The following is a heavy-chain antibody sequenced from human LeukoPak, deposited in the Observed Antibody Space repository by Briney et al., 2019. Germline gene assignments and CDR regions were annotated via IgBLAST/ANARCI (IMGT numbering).Heavy chain of an antibody. Sequence: PSETLSLTCTVSGGSVSSGSYYWSWIRQPPGKGLEGIGYIYYSVSTNYNPSLKSRVTISVDTSKNQFSLKLSSVTAADTAVYYCARDGGYSSSWPYYYYGMDVWGQGTTVTVSS. CDR2: IYYSVST. J-gene: IGHJ6*02. CDR1: GGSVSSGSYY. D-gene: IGHD6-13*01. V-gene: IGHV4-61*01. CDR3: ARDGGYSSSWPYYYYGMDV.